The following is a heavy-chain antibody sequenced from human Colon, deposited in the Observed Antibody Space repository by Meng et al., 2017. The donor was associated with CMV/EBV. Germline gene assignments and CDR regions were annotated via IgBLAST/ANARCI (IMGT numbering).Heavy chain of an antibody. CDR2: VDYGGAT. CDR3: AKDRMIVDPQGFDS. CDR1: GGSINRSPYY. V-gene: IGHV4-39*07. J-gene: IGHJ5*01. Sequence: SETLSLTCTVSGGSINRSPYYWGWIRQSPGKGLEWIGSVDYGGATYHNPSLKSRVTITVDTSRNQFSLQLTSVTAADTAIYYCAKDRMIVDPQGFDSWGHGTLVTVSS. D-gene: IGHD3-22*01.